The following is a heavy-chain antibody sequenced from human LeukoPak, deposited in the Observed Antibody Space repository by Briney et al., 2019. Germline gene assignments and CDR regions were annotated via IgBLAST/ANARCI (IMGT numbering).Heavy chain of an antibody. Sequence: PGGSLRLSCAASGFTFSSYSMNWVRQAPGKGLEWVSSISSSSSYIYYADSVKGRFTISRDNAKNSLYLQMNSLRAEDTAVYYCARGYCSGGSCSKYDYWGQGTLVTVSS. CDR3: ARGYCSGGSCSKYDY. CDR1: GFTFSSYS. J-gene: IGHJ4*02. V-gene: IGHV3-21*01. D-gene: IGHD2-15*01. CDR2: ISSSSSYI.